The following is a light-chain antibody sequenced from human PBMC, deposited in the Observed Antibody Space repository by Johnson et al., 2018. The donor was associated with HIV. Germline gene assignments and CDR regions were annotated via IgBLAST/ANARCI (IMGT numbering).Light chain of an antibody. CDR2: DNN. J-gene: IGLJ1*01. Sequence: QAVLTQPPSVSAAPGQKVTISCSGSSSNIGNNYVSWYQQVPGTAPKLLIYDNNRRPSGIPDRFSGSKSGSSATLGITGLQTGDEADYYCGTWDSSLSAVRCYVFGTGTKVTVL. CDR3: GTWDSSLSAVRCYV. CDR1: SSNIGNNY. V-gene: IGLV1-51*01.